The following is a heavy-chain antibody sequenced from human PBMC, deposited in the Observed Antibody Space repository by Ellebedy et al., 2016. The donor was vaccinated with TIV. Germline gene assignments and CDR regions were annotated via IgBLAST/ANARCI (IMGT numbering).Heavy chain of an antibody. Sequence: GESLKISXAASGFTFSESWMSWVRQAPGKGLEWVANIKEDGGEKYYVDSVKGRFTISRDNTKNSLYLQMNSLRAEDTAVYFCAGRHFDLWGRGTLVTVSS. CDR2: IKEDGGEK. J-gene: IGHJ2*01. CDR3: AGRHFDL. CDR1: GFTFSESW. V-gene: IGHV3-7*01.